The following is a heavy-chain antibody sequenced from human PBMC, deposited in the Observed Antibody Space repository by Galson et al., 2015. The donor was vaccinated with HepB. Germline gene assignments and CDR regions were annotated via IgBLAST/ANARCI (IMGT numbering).Heavy chain of an antibody. D-gene: IGHD3-10*01. V-gene: IGHV3-23*01. J-gene: IGHJ3*02. CDR3: AKDGITMVRGVIDAFDI. Sequence: SLRLSCAASGFTFSSYGMHWVRQAPGKGLEWVSAISGSGGSTYYADSVKGRFTISRDNSKNTLYLQMNGLRAEDTAVYYCAKDGITMVRGVIDAFDIWGQGTMVTVSS. CDR2: ISGSGGST. CDR1: GFTFSSYG.